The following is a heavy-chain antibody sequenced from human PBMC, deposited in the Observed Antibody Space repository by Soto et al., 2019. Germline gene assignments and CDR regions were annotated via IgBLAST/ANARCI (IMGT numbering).Heavy chain of an antibody. Sequence: GESLKISCKGSGYSFTSYWISWVRQMPGKGLEWMGRIDPSDSYTNYSPSFQGHVTISADKSISTAYLQWSSLKASDTAMYYCVTISSSPRYYYYGMDVWGQGTTVTV. V-gene: IGHV5-10-1*01. J-gene: IGHJ6*02. CDR1: GYSFTSYW. D-gene: IGHD6-6*01. CDR2: IDPSDSYT. CDR3: VTISSSPRYYYYGMDV.